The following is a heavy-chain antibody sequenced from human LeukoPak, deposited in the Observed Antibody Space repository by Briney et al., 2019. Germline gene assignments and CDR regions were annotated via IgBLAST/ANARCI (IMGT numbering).Heavy chain of an antibody. J-gene: IGHJ4*02. CDR3: ARGRFISGWSPLYFDL. CDR1: EFTFSNYW. V-gene: IGHV3-7*04. CDR2: IKEDGSDR. D-gene: IGHD6-19*01. Sequence: PGGSLRLSCTASEFTFSNYWMTWVRQAPGKGPEWVANIKEDGSDRYYVDSVKGRFTISRDNAKKSVYLQMNSLRAEDTAVYYCARGRFISGWSPLYFDLLAQGTLVTVSS.